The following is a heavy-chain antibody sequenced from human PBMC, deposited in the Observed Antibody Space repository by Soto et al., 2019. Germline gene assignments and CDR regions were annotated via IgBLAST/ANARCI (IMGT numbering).Heavy chain of an antibody. CDR2: IWYDASKQ. D-gene: IGHD2-15*01. Sequence: PGGSLRLSCETSGFSFSVYGMHWVRQAPGKGLEWVAVIWYDASKQFYAASVEGRFTISRDNSKAILYLQMNSLRAEDTAVYYCAAWAEGATEVHWGQGTRVTGSS. J-gene: IGHJ4*02. V-gene: IGHV3-33*01. CDR3: AAWAEGATEVH. CDR1: GFSFSVYG.